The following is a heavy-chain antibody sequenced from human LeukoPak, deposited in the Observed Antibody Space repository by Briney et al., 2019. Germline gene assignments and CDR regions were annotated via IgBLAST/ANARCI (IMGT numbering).Heavy chain of an antibody. Sequence: GGSLRLSCAASGFTFSSYGMHWVRQAPGKGLEWVAVIWCDGSNKYYADSVKGRFTISRDNSKNTLYLQMNSLRAEDTAVYYCAKDSLRIAAAVYYFDYWGQRTLVTVSS. CDR2: IWCDGSNK. CDR3: AKDSLRIAAAVYYFDY. CDR1: GFTFSSYG. J-gene: IGHJ4*02. V-gene: IGHV3-33*06. D-gene: IGHD6-13*01.